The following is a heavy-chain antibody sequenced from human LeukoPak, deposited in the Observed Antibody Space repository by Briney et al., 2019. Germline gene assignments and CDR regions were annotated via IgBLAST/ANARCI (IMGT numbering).Heavy chain of an antibody. CDR2: IYGGGTT. J-gene: IGHJ4*02. Sequence: PGGSLTLSCAPSGFTVGSNYMSWVRQAPGKGLEWVSVIYGGGTTYYPDSVKGRFTISRDNSKNTLYLQMNSLRAEDTAVYYCARVEYSGPYFDYWGQGTLVTVSS. V-gene: IGHV3-66*01. D-gene: IGHD5-12*01. CDR1: GFTVGSNY. CDR3: ARVEYSGPYFDY.